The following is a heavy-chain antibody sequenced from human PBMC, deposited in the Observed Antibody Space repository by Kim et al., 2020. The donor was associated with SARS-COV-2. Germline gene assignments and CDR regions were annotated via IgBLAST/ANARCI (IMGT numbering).Heavy chain of an antibody. Sequence: SETLSLTCTVSGGSISSGSYYWSWIRQPAGKGLEWIGRIYTSGSTNYNPSLKSRVTISVDTSKNQFSLKLSSVTAADTAVYYCASSGWYEMGFDYWGQGTLVTVSS. V-gene: IGHV4-61*02. CDR2: IYTSGST. CDR3: ASSGWYEMGFDY. CDR1: GGSISSGSYY. D-gene: IGHD6-19*01. J-gene: IGHJ4*02.